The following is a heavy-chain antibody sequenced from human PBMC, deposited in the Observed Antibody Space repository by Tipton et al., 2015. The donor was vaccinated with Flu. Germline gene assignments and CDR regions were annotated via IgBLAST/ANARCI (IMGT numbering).Heavy chain of an antibody. CDR3: ARDEYSSGRVDY. CDR2: IWYDGSNK. Sequence: SLRLSCAASGFTFSDSYMSWIRQAPGKGLEWVAVIWYDGSNKYYADSVKGRFTISRDNSKNTLYLQMNSLRVEDTAVYYCARDEYSSGRVDYWGQGTLVTVSS. D-gene: IGHD6-19*01. V-gene: IGHV3-33*08. CDR1: GFTFSDSY. J-gene: IGHJ4*02.